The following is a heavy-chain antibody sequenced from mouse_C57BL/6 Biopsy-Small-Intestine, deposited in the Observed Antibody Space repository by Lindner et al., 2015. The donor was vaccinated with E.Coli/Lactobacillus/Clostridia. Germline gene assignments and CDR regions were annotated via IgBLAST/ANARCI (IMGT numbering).Heavy chain of an antibody. CDR2: IRSKSSNFAT. V-gene: IGHV10-3*01. Sequence: VQLQESGGGLVQPKGSLKLSRAASGFTFNSYAMHWVRQAPGKGLEWVARIRSKSSNFATYYADSVKDRFTISRDDSQSMLYLQMNNLKTEDTAMYYCVRDRSDSSGYPYAMDYWGQGTSVTVSS. J-gene: IGHJ4*01. CDR3: VRDRSDSSGYPYAMDY. CDR1: GFTFNSYA. D-gene: IGHD3-2*02.